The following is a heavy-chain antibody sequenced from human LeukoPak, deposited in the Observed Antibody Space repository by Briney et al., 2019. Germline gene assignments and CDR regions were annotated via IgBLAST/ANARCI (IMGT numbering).Heavy chain of an antibody. CDR3: ARVAVAGRVRWFDP. CDR2: IFYTGDS. Sequence: SETLSLTCTVSGVSSSSSYWSWIRQPPGKGLEWIGYIFYTGDSNHNPSLKSRVSISLDTSKDQISLKLSSVTAADTAVYYCARVAVAGRVRWFDPWGQGTLVTVSS. V-gene: IGHV4-59*08. CDR1: GVSSSSSY. J-gene: IGHJ5*02. D-gene: IGHD6-19*01.